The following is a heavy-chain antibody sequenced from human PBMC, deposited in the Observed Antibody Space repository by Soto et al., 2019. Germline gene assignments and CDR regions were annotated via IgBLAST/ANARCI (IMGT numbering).Heavy chain of an antibody. J-gene: IGHJ4*02. CDR1: GGSISSGGYS. V-gene: IGHV4-30-2*01. D-gene: IGHD6-19*01. CDR3: ARGKGAGAQNFDY. CDR2: IYHSGST. Sequence: KTSETLSLTCAVSGGSISSGGYSWSWIRQPPGKGLEWIGYIYHSGSTYYNPSLKSRVTISVDRSKNQFSLKLSSVTAADTAVYYCARGKGAGAQNFDYWGQGTLVTV.